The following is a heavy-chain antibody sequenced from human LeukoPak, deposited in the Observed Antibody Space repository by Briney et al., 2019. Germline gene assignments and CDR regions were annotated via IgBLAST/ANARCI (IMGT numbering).Heavy chain of an antibody. CDR1: GGSISSGTYY. Sequence: SETLSLTCTVSGGSISSGTYYWGWIRQPPGKGLGWIGSIYYTGSAYYNPSLKSRVTISVDTSKNQFSLKLRSVTAADTAVYYCARDRPQVSSFNFFDPWGQGTLVTVSS. V-gene: IGHV4-39*02. CDR2: IYYTGSA. J-gene: IGHJ5*02. D-gene: IGHD6-6*01. CDR3: ARDRPQVSSFNFFDP.